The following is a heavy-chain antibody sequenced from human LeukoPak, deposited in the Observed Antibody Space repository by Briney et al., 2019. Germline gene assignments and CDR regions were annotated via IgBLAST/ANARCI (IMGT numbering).Heavy chain of an antibody. CDR1: GFSVSVYY. D-gene: IGHD3/OR15-3a*01. Sequence: PGGSLRLSCAVSGFSVSVYYMSWVRQAPGKGLEWVGLIRDSGAVFYADCVRGRFAISRDESENTLYLQMNGLRVEDTAVYFWARDRAPHQDWVEFDPWGQGTPVTVSS. CDR2: IRDSGAV. V-gene: IGHV3-66*03. J-gene: IGHJ5*02. CDR3: ARDRAPHQDWVEFDP.